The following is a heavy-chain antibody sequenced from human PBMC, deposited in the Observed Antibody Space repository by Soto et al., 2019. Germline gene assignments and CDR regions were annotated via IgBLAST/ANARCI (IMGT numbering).Heavy chain of an antibody. Sequence: QVQLVQSGAEVKKPGASVKVSCKASGYTLTSYGISWVRQAPGQGLEWMGWISAYNGNTNYAQKLQGRVTMTTDTSTSTGYMELRSLRSDDTAVYYCARVERGYSYGTPKYNCFDPWGQGTLVTVSS. V-gene: IGHV1-18*01. J-gene: IGHJ5*02. CDR2: ISAYNGNT. D-gene: IGHD5-18*01. CDR1: GYTLTSYG. CDR3: ARVERGYSYGTPKYNCFDP.